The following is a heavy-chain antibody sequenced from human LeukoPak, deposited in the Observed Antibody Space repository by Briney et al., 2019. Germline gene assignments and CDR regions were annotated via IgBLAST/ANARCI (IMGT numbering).Heavy chain of an antibody. J-gene: IGHJ4*02. CDR2: INPNSGGT. D-gene: IGHD4-23*01. Sequence: ASVKVSCKASGYTFTGYYMHWVRQAPGQGLEWMGWINPNSGGTNYAQKFQGRVTMTRDTSISTAYMELSRLRSDDTAVYYCARTATTVETPGNRPEVFDYWGQGTLVTVSS. CDR1: GYTFTGYY. V-gene: IGHV1-2*02. CDR3: ARTATTVETPGNRPEVFDY.